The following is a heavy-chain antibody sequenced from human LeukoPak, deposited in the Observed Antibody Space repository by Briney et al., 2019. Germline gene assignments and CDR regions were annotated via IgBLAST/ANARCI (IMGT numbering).Heavy chain of an antibody. J-gene: IGHJ4*02. CDR2: IYYSGST. CDR3: ARGSRGYSYG. D-gene: IGHD5-18*01. V-gene: IGHV4-61*08. CDR1: GGSISSGGYS. Sequence: LETLSLTCAVSGGSISSGGYSWRWIRQPPGKGLEWIGYIYYSGSTNYNPSLKSRVTISVDASKNQFSLKLSSVTAADTAVYYCARGSRGYSYGWGQGTLVTVSS.